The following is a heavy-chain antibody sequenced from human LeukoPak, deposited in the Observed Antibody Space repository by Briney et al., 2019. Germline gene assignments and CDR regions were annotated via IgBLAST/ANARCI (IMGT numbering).Heavy chain of an antibody. CDR1: GYTFTSYG. J-gene: IGHJ6*02. CDR3: ARAGDGDYDILTGYYHAPEVYGMDV. Sequence: ASVKXSCKASGYTFTSYGISWVRQAPXQGLEWMGWISAYNGNTNYAQKLQGRVTMTTDTSTSTAYMELRSLRSDDTAVYYCARAGDGDYDILTGYYHAPEVYGMDVWGQGTTVTVSS. D-gene: IGHD3-9*01. CDR2: ISAYNGNT. V-gene: IGHV1-18*01.